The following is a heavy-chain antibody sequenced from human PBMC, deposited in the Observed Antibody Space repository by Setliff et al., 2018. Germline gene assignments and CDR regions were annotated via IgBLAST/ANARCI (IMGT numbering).Heavy chain of an antibody. CDR3: ATFRGYTYGYDY. CDR2: ISGYNSNT. V-gene: IGHV1-18*01. Sequence: ASVKVSCKDSGFTFKTYSFSWIRQAPGKGLEWVGWISGYNSNTIYAQNFQGRVTMTTDESTNTAYMELRSLGSDDTAVYYCATFRGYTYGYDYWGQGTLFTVSS. J-gene: IGHJ4*02. CDR1: GFTFKTYS. D-gene: IGHD5-18*01.